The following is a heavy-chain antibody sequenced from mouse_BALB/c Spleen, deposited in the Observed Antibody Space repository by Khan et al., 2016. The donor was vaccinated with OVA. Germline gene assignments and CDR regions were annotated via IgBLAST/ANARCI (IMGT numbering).Heavy chain of an antibody. J-gene: IGHJ4*01. CDR3: TRYNNYGSSLYAMDL. CDR1: GFTFTSYC. V-gene: IGHV1S41*01. CDR2: ISPRGGST. D-gene: IGHD1-1*01. Sequence: DLVKPGASVKLSCTASGFTFTSYCMNWIRQRPGQGLEWIGRISPRGGSTSYNEMFKGKATLTVDTSSSSPYIQLSSLSSEDSAVYICTRYNNYGSSLYAMDLWGQGTSVTVSS.